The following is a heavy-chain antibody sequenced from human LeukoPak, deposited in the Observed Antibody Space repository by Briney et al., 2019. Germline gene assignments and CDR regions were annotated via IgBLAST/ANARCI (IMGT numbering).Heavy chain of an antibody. Sequence: ASVKVSCKASGYTFTGYYMHWVRQAPGQGLEWMGWVNPNSGGTNYAQKFQGRVTMTRDTSISTAYMELSRLRSDDTAVYYCARLYYDSSGYSAYFDYWGQGTLVTVSS. J-gene: IGHJ4*02. D-gene: IGHD3-22*01. CDR3: ARLYYDSSGYSAYFDY. CDR1: GYTFTGYY. CDR2: VNPNSGGT. V-gene: IGHV1-2*02.